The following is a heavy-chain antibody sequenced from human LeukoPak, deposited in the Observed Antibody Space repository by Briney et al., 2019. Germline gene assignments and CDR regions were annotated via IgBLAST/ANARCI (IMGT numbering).Heavy chain of an antibody. D-gene: IGHD6-19*01. CDR1: GGSISSSNYY. CDR3: ARDGDRELAVAGYFDY. CDR2: IYYSGST. J-gene: IGHJ4*02. V-gene: IGHV4-39*07. Sequence: PSETLSLTCTVSGGSISSSNYYWGWIRQPPGKGLEWIGSIYYSGSTYYNPSLKSRVTISVDTSKNQFSLKLTSVTAADTAAYYCARDGDRELAVAGYFDYWGQGTLVTVSS.